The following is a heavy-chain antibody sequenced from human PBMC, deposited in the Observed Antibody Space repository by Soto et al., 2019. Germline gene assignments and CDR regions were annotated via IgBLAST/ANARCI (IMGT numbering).Heavy chain of an antibody. J-gene: IGHJ1*01. V-gene: IGHV4-59*08. CDR3: ARQSQVDQWLVVQH. Sequence: SETLSLTCTVSGGSISSYYWSWIRQPPGKGLEWIGYIYYSGSTNYNPSLKSRVTISVDTSKNQFSLKLSSVTAADTAVYYCARQSQVDQWLVVQHWGQGTLVTVSS. CDR1: GGSISSYY. CDR2: IYYSGST. D-gene: IGHD6-19*01.